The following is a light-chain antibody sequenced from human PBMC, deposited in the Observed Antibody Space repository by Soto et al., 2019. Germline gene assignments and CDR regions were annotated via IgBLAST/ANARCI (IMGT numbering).Light chain of an antibody. CDR3: GSWDSSLSAYV. Sequence: QSVLTQPPSASGSPGQSVAISCTGTNSDIGGSNYVSWYQQHPGKAPKVMIYEVNKRPSGVPDRFSGSKSGTSATLGITGFQTGDEADYYCGSWDSSLSAYVFGTGTKVTVL. J-gene: IGLJ1*01. CDR2: EVN. CDR1: NSDIGGSNY. V-gene: IGLV2-8*01.